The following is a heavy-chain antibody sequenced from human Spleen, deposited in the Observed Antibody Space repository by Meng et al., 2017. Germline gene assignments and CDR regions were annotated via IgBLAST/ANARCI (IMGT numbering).Heavy chain of an antibody. CDR3: ARGEITMVRGVNLDY. CDR1: GGTFSSYT. CDR2: IIPIFGTA. Sequence: SVKVSCKASGGTFSSYTISWVRQAPGQGLEWMGGIIPIFGTANYAQKFQGRVTITADKSTSTAYMELSSLRSEDTAVYYCARGEITMVRGVNLDYWGQGTLATSSS. V-gene: IGHV1-69*06. J-gene: IGHJ4*02. D-gene: IGHD3-10*01.